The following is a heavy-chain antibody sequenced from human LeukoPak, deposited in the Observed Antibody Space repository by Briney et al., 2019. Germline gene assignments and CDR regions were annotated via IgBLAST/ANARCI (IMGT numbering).Heavy chain of an antibody. J-gene: IGHJ5*02. CDR1: GFTFSDYY. Sequence: GGSLRLSCAASGFTFSDYYMSWIRQAPGKGLEWVSYISGSSSYTNYADSVKGRFTISRDNAKNSLYLQMNSLRAEDTAVYYCARDNGDGSGSNWFDPWGQGTLVSVSS. CDR3: ARDNGDGSGSNWFDP. D-gene: IGHD3-10*01. CDR2: ISGSSSYT. V-gene: IGHV3-11*05.